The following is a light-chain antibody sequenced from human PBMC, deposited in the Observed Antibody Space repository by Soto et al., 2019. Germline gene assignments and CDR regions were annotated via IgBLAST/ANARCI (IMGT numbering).Light chain of an antibody. Sequence: QSALTQPASVSGSPGQSITISCTGTSSDVGGYNFVSWYQQHPGNSPKLMIYDVTNRPSGISNRFSGSKSGNTASLTISGLRAEDEAHYYCNSYTTSGAVVFGGGTKLTVL. CDR2: DVT. V-gene: IGLV2-14*03. J-gene: IGLJ3*02. CDR3: NSYTTSGAVV. CDR1: SSDVGGYNF.